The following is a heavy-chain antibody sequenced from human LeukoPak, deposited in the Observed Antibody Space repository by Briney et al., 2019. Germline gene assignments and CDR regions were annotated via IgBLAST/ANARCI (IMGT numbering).Heavy chain of an antibody. D-gene: IGHD4-23*01. CDR2: LYYSGST. V-gene: IGHV4-39*01. CDR3: ARMGGGNSFAY. Sequence: SETLSLTCTVSGGSISSSSYYWGWIRQPPGKGLEWIGSLYYSGSTYYNPSLKSRVTISVDTSKNQFSLKLSSVTAADTAVYYCARMGGGNSFAYWGQGALVTVSS. CDR1: GGSISSSSYY. J-gene: IGHJ4*02.